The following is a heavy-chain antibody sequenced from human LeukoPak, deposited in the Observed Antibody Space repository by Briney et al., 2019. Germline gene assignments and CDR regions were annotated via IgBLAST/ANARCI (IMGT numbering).Heavy chain of an antibody. CDR2: ISSSSYI. CDR3: ARERVGGWSHDALDI. D-gene: IGHD6-19*01. V-gene: IGHV3-21*01. J-gene: IGHJ3*02. Sequence: GSLRLSCAASGFTFSSYSINWVRQAPGKGLEWVSSISSSSYIYYADSVKGRFTISRDNAKNSLFLQMNSLRAEDTAVYHCARERVGGWSHDALDIWGQGTMVTVSS. CDR1: GFTFSSYS.